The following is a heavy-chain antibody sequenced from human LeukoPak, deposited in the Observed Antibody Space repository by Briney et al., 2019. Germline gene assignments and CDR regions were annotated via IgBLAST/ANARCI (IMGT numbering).Heavy chain of an antibody. J-gene: IGHJ6*02. CDR3: ARPSPQLELEYYYGMDV. CDR1: GFTFSSYG. CDR2: IWYDGSNK. Sequence: PGRSLRLSCAASGFTFSSYGMHWVRQAPCKGLEWVAVIWYDGSNKYYADSVKGRFTISRDNSKNTLYLQMNSLRAEDTAVYYCARPSPQLELEYYYGMDVWGQGTTVTVSS. D-gene: IGHD1-7*01. V-gene: IGHV3-33*01.